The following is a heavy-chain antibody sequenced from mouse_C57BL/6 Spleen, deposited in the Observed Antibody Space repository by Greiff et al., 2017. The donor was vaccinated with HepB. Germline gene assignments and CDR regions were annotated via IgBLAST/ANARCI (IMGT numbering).Heavy chain of an antibody. Sequence: QVQLQQPGAELVKPGASVKLSCKASGYTFTSYWMHWVKQRPGQGLEWIGMIHPNSGSTNYNEKFKSKATLTVDKSSSTAYMQLSSLTSEDSAVYYCAREGYSNNCGAYWGQGTLVTVSA. J-gene: IGHJ3*01. V-gene: IGHV1-64*01. CDR2: IHPNSGST. D-gene: IGHD2-5*01. CDR1: GYTFTSYW. CDR3: AREGYSNNCGAY.